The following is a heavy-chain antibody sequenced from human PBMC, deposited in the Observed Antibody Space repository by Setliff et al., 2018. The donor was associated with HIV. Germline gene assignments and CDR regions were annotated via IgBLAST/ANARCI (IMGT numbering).Heavy chain of an antibody. CDR2: ISWSGITT. CDR1: GFNFADYG. V-gene: IGHV3-20*04. J-gene: IGHJ5*01. D-gene: IGHD6-6*01. Sequence: SLRLSCIVSGFNFADYGMSWVRQVPGKGLEWVAGISWSGITTTYADSVKGRFTIFRDNAKNSLYMQMNTLGAEDTAFYYCAREYSEAAPHFDSWGQGTLVAVSS. CDR3: AREYSEAAPHFDS.